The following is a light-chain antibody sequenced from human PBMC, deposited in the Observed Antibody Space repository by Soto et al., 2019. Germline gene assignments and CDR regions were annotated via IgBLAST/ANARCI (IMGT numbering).Light chain of an antibody. CDR1: QSVDIN. J-gene: IGKJ1*01. CDR2: GAS. Sequence: ERVLTQSPATLSVSPGDRVTLSCRASQSVDINLAWYQQRPGQAPRLLISGASSRAADIPDRFSGSGSGTDFTLTISRLEPEDFAVYYCHQYSSSTKTFGQGTKVDIK. CDR3: HQYSSSTKT. V-gene: IGKV3-20*01.